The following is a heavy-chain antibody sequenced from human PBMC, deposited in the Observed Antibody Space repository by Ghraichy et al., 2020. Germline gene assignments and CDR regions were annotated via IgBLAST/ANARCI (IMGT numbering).Heavy chain of an antibody. J-gene: IGHJ4*02. Sequence: GESLNISCAASGFTFSSYWMHWVRQAPGKGLVWVSRINSDGSSTSYADSVKGRFTISRDNAKNTLYLQMNSLRAEDTAVYYCARVGRDGYIHYWGQGTLVTVSS. D-gene: IGHD5-24*01. CDR1: GFTFSSYW. CDR3: ARVGRDGYIHY. V-gene: IGHV3-74*01. CDR2: INSDGSST.